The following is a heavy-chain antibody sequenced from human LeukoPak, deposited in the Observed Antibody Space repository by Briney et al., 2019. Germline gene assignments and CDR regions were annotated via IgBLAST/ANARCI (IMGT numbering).Heavy chain of an antibody. J-gene: IGHJ5*01. V-gene: IGHV4-59*01. CDR2: IHYSGNT. Sequence: SETLSLTCSVSGASISTYYWSWIRQPPGKGLELIGYIHYSGNTNYNPSLKSRVTISVDTSKNQFSLKVSSVTAADTAVYYCAREGTAGTNLNWCDSWGQGTLVTVSS. D-gene: IGHD1-1*01. CDR3: AREGTAGTNLNWCDS. CDR1: GASISTYY.